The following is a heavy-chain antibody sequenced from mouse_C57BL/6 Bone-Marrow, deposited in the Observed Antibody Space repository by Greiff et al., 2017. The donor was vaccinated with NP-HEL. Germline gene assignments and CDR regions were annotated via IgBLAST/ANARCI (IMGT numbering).Heavy chain of an antibody. J-gene: IGHJ2*01. CDR2: INPNNGGT. D-gene: IGHD2-2*01. V-gene: IGHV1-26*01. Sequence: VQLQQSGPELVKPGASVKISCKASGYTFTDYYMNWVKQSHGKSLEWIGDINPNNGGTSYNQKFKGKATLTVDKSSSTAYMELRSLTSEDSAVYYCARTPGYYFDDWGQGTTLTVSS. CDR1: GYTFTDYY. CDR3: ARTPGYYFDD.